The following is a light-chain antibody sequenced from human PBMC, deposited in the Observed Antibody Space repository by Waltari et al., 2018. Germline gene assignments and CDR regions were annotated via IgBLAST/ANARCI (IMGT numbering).Light chain of an antibody. CDR2: AAS. CDR3: QKYVNLPAT. J-gene: IGKJ1*01. Sequence: EIVLTQSPGTLSLSPGERATLSCRASQSVGKYLAWYQQKPGQAPRLLMYAASTRATGIPDRFSGSGSGTDFSLTISRLEPEDFAVYYCQKYVNLPATFGQGTKVEIK. V-gene: IGKV3-20*01. CDR1: QSVGKY.